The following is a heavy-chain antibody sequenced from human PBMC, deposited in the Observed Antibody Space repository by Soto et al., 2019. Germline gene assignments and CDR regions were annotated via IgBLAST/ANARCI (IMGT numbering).Heavy chain of an antibody. D-gene: IGHD3-9*01. J-gene: IGHJ6*02. V-gene: IGHV5-51*01. CDR3: ARHKSGGLPGYYYYYYGMDV. Sequence: SGCGLARNSMGAVSLKKGKGMEWMGIIYPGDSDTRHSPSFQGQVTISADKSISTAYLQWSSLKASDTAMYYCARHKSGGLPGYYYYYYGMDVWGQGTTVTVSS. CDR2: IYPGDSDT. CDR1: GCGLARNS.